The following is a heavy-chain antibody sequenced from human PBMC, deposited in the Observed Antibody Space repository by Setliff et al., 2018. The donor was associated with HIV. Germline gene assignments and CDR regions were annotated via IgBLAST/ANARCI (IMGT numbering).Heavy chain of an antibody. V-gene: IGHV4-34*01. CDR3: ARRDGIGAFDI. CDR2: INHSGTA. D-gene: IGHD1-26*01. CDR1: GGSLSSSY. J-gene: IGHJ3*02. Sequence: SETLSLTCAVYGGSLSSSYWTWIRQAPGKGLEWSGEINHSGTANYNPSLKSRVTISADTSKNQFSLRLSSVTAADTAVYYCARRDGIGAFDIWGQGTMVTVSS.